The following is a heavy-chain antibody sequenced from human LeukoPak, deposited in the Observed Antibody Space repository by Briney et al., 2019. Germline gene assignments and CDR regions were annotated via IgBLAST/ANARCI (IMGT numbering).Heavy chain of an antibody. J-gene: IGHJ4*02. D-gene: IGHD5-12*01. Sequence: PSETLSLTRTVSRGSISGSIRSYYWSWLRQPPGKGLEWIGYISSSGSVNDNPSLRSRVTISVDTSKNQFFLNLGSVSAADTAVYYCARIPLGYSGAYYFDYWGQGTLVTVSP. CDR3: ARIPLGYSGAYYFDY. CDR2: ISSSGSV. V-gene: IGHV4-4*09. CDR1: RGSISGSIRSYY.